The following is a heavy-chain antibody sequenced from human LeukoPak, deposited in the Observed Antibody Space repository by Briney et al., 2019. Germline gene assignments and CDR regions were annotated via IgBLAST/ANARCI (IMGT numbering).Heavy chain of an antibody. V-gene: IGHV1-46*01. CDR3: AKGADYVWGSYRRHFDY. D-gene: IGHD3-16*02. CDR1: GYSFTDYY. Sequence: GASVKVSCKASGYSFTDYYIHWVRQAPGQGLEWMGIINPSSGSTHYAQKFQGRVPMTRDRSTSTVYMDLSSLRSEDTAVYYCAKGADYVWGSYRRHFDYWGQGTLVTVSS. CDR2: INPSSGST. J-gene: IGHJ4*02.